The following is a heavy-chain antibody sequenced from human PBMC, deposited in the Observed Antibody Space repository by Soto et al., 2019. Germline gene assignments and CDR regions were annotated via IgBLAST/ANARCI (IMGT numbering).Heavy chain of an antibody. D-gene: IGHD6-6*01. Sequence: SETLSLTCTVSGGSISSYYWSWIRQPPGKGLEWIGYIYYSGSTNYNPSLKSRVTISVDTSKNQFSLKLSSVTAADTAVYYCARLTYSSSEFDYWGQGTLVTVSS. CDR3: ARLTYSSSEFDY. V-gene: IGHV4-59*01. CDR2: IYYSGST. CDR1: GGSISSYY. J-gene: IGHJ4*02.